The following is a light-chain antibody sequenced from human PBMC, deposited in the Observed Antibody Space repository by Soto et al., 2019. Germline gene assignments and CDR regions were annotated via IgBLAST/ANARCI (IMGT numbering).Light chain of an antibody. CDR3: HQYGNSPMYS. Sequence: EIVLTQSPGTLSLSPGERATLSCRASQSVSSRYLAWYQQRPGQAPRLLIYGPSIRATGIPDRFSGSGSETDFTLTSTRLEAEEFAVYYCHQYGNSPMYSFGQGTTLEI. CDR1: QSVSSRY. CDR2: GPS. V-gene: IGKV3-20*01. J-gene: IGKJ2*03.